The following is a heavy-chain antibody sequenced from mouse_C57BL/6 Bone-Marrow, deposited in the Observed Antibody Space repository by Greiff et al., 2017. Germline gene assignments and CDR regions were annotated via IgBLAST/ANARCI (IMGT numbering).Heavy chain of an antibody. CDR3: ARHDVYPFSY. D-gene: IGHD2-3*01. J-gene: IGHJ3*01. V-gene: IGHV5-12*01. CDR1: GFTFSDYY. CDR2: ISNGGGST. Sequence: DVQLVASGGGLVQPGGSLKLSCAASGFTFSDYYMYWVRQTPEKRLEWVAYISNGGGSTYYPDTVKGRFTISRDNAKNTLYLQMSRLKSEDTAMYYCARHDVYPFSYWGQGTLVTVSA.